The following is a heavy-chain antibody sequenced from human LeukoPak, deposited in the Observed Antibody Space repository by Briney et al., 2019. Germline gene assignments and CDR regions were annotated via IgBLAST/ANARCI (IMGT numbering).Heavy chain of an antibody. CDR3: AKSLSSRGVIIPKTSRYFDS. V-gene: IGHV3-30*02. CDR1: GFTFSSYG. D-gene: IGHD3-10*01. J-gene: IGHJ4*02. Sequence: GGSLRLSCAASGFTFSSYGMHWVRQAPGKGLEWVAFIRYDGSNKYYADSVKGRFTISRDNSKNTLYLQMNSLRAEDTAVYYCAKSLSSRGVIIPKTSRYFDSWGQGTLVTVSS. CDR2: IRYDGSNK.